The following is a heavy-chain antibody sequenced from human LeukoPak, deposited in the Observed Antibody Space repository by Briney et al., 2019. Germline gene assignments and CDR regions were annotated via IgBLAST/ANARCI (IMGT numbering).Heavy chain of an antibody. CDR3: ARDGQITSFDY. CDR1: GFTFSSYG. Sequence: PGRSLRLSCAASGFTFSSYGMHWVRQAPGKGLEWVAVISYDGSNKYYADSVKGRFTISRDDSKNTLYLQMNSLRAEDTAVYYCARDGQITSFDYWGQGTLVTVSS. J-gene: IGHJ4*02. CDR2: ISYDGSNK. V-gene: IGHV3-30*03. D-gene: IGHD5-24*01.